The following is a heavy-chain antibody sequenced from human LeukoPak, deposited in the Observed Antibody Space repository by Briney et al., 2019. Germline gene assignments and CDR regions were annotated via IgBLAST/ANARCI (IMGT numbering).Heavy chain of an antibody. J-gene: IGHJ4*02. CDR3: ASEQGAYDSSGYYFDY. V-gene: IGHV4-4*07. D-gene: IGHD3-22*01. CDR1: GGSISSYY. Sequence: SETLSLTCTVSGGSISSYYWSWIRQPAGKGLEWIGRIYTSGSTNYNPSLKSRVTMSVDTSKNQFSLKLSSVTAADTAVYYCASEQGAYDSSGYYFDYWGQGTLVTVSS. CDR2: IYTSGST.